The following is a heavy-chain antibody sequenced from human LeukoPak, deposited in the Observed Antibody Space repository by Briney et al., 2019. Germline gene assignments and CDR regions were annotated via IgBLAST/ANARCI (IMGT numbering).Heavy chain of an antibody. Sequence: SETLSLTCSVSGTSITWGYYWGWIRQPPGKGLEWIGSIYYSGSTYYNPSLKSRVTISVDTSKNQFSLKLSSVTAADTAVYYCARVRGGSSWYPAIWFDPWGQGTLVTVSS. D-gene: IGHD6-13*01. CDR3: ARVRGGSSWYPAIWFDP. CDR1: GTSITWGYY. J-gene: IGHJ5*02. CDR2: IYYSGST. V-gene: IGHV4-38-2*02.